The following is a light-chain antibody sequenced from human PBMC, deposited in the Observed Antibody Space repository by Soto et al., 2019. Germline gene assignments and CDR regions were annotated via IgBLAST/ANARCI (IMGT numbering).Light chain of an antibody. J-gene: IGKJ2*01. CDR2: WAS. CDR1: QSVLYSSNNMNY. V-gene: IGKV4-1*01. Sequence: DIVMTQSPDSLAVSLGERATINCKSTQSVLYSSNNMNYLAWYQQKPGQPPKLLIYWASTRGSGVPDRFSGSGSGTDFTLTISRLQAEDVAVYYCQQYLSTPPTFGQGTNLEIK. CDR3: QQYLSTPPT.